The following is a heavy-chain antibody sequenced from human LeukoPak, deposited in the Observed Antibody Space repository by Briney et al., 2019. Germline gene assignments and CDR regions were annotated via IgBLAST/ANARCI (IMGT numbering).Heavy chain of an antibody. CDR2: ISSNGGST. J-gene: IGHJ4*02. CDR1: GFTFSRYA. V-gene: IGHV3-64D*06. Sequence: GGSLSLTCSASGFTFSRYAIHWVRQAPGKGLEYVSAISSNGGSTYYADSVKGRFTISRDNSKNTLYLQMSSLRAEDTAVYYCVKDGSGSYYTYYFDYWGQATQVTVSS. D-gene: IGHD3-10*01. CDR3: VKDGSGSYYTYYFDY.